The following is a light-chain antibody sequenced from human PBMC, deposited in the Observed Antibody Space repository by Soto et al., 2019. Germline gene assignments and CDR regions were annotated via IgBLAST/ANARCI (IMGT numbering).Light chain of an antibody. CDR2: NNN. V-gene: IGLV1-44*01. CDR1: SSNIGSNT. CDR3: AAWDDSLDGYV. J-gene: IGLJ1*01. Sequence: QSALTQPPSASGTPGQRVTISCSGSSSNIGSNTVNWYQHLPGTAPKLLIYNNNQRPSGVPDRFSGPKSGTSASLAISGLQSEDEADYYCAAWDDSLDGYVFGTGTKVTVL.